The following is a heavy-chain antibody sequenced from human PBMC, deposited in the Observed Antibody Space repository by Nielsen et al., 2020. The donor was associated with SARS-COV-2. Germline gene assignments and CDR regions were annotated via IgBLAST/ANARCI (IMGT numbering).Heavy chain of an antibody. CDR2: IMHDVSEK. D-gene: IGHD3-10*01. CDR1: GFIFSRYW. V-gene: IGHV3-7*01. CDR3: AREIEVRGVIPNWFDP. J-gene: IGHJ5*02. Sequence: GGSLRLSCTASGFIFSRYWMSLVRPAPGKLLELVANIMHDVSEKDYVDSVRGRFTISRDNAKNSMYLQMNSLRVEDTAVYYCAREIEVRGVIPNWFDPGGKGTLVTVSA.